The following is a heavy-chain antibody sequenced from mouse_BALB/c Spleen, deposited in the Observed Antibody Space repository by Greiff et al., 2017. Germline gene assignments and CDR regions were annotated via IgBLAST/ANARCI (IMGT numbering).Heavy chain of an antibody. CDR2: IDPANGNT. CDR3: ARRHYYDKYFDY. CDR1: GFNIKDTY. D-gene: IGHD1-2*01. J-gene: IGHJ2*01. Sequence: EVQLQQSGAELVKPGASVKLSCTASGFNIKDTYMHWVKQRPEQGLEWIGRIDPANGNTKYDPKFQGKATITADTSSNTAYLQLSSLTSEDTAVYYCARRHYYDKYFDYWGQGTTLTVSS. V-gene: IGHV14-3*02.